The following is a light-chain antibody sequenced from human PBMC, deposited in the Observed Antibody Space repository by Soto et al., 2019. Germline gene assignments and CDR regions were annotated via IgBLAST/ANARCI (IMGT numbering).Light chain of an antibody. CDR1: QDISNY. CDR3: QQYSHLIT. CDR2: DAS. J-gene: IGKJ5*01. Sequence: DIQITQSPSSLSASVGDRVTITCQASQDISNYLNWYQQKLGKAPKLLIYDASNLETEVPSRFSGSGSGTDFTFTISSLQPEDIATYYCQQYSHLITFGQGTRLEIK. V-gene: IGKV1-33*01.